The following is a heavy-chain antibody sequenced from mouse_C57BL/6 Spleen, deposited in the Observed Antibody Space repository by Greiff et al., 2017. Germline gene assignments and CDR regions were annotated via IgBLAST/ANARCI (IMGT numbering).Heavy chain of an antibody. D-gene: IGHD1-1*01. CDR3: ARTPTYYYGSSYGYFDV. V-gene: IGHV1-55*01. CDR1: GYTFTSYW. CDR2: IYPGSGST. J-gene: IGHJ1*03. Sequence: VQLQQPGAELVKPGASVKMSCKASGYTFTSYWITWVKQRPGQGLEWIGDIYPGSGSTNYNEKFKSKATLTVDTSSSTAYMQLSSLTSEDSAVYYCARTPTYYYGSSYGYFDVWGTGTTVTVSS.